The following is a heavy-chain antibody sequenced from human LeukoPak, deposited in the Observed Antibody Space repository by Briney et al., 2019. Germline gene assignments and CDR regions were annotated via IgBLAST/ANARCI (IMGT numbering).Heavy chain of an antibody. D-gene: IGHD1-26*01. Sequence: QSGGSLRLSRAPSAFTLSKYAMSWVRPAPGERREWGSGSTDTGYRAGYAYTVKGRFTISRDNSKNTLYLQMNSLRAEDTAVYYCVKGVRMGVTSAFDIWGQGTMVTVSS. CDR2: STDTGYRA. J-gene: IGHJ3*02. CDR1: AFTLSKYA. CDR3: VKGVRMGVTSAFDI. V-gene: IGHV3-23*01.